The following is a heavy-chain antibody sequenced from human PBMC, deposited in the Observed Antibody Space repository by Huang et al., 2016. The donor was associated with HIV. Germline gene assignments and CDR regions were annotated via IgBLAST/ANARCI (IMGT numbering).Heavy chain of an antibody. D-gene: IGHD5-18*01. CDR2: INHSGST. V-gene: IGHV4-34*01. J-gene: IGHJ4*02. Sequence: QVQLQQWGAGLLKPSETLSLTCAVYGGSFSDYYWSWIRQPPGKGLAWIGEINHSGSTNYNPSLKRRVTMSVDTSKNQFSLKLSSVTAADTTVYYCASSRWILGPYFDCWGQGTLVTVSS. CDR1: GGSFSDYY. CDR3: ASSRWILGPYFDC.